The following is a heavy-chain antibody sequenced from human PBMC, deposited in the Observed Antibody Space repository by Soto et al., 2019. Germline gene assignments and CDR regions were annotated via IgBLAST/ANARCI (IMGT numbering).Heavy chain of an antibody. Sequence: SETMSLTCTVSGSSINSSGYYWGWIRQPPGKGLEWIGSMFYGVSTYYNPSLKSRVTVSVDTSKNQFSLKLTSVTAADTAVYYCARRSVGQFLELGFDPWGQGTLGTVSS. CDR3: ARRSVGQFLELGFDP. CDR1: GSSINSSGYY. V-gene: IGHV4-39*01. J-gene: IGHJ5*02. CDR2: MFYGVST. D-gene: IGHD3-3*01.